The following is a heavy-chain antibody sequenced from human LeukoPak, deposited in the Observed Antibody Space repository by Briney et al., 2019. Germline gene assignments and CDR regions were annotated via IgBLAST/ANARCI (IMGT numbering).Heavy chain of an antibody. D-gene: IGHD2-15*01. CDR3: ARGGCSGGSCSRYYYYMDV. Sequence: ASVKVSCKASGYTFTGYYMHRVRQAPGQGLEWMGWINPNSGGTNYAQKFQGRVTMTRDTSISTAYMELSRLRSDDTAVYYCARGGCSGGSCSRYYYYMDVWGKGTTVTVSS. CDR2: INPNSGGT. CDR1: GYTFTGYY. V-gene: IGHV1-2*02. J-gene: IGHJ6*03.